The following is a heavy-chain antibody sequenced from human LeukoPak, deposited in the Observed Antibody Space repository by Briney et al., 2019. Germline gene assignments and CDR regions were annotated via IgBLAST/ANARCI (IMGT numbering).Heavy chain of an antibody. CDR2: IYYSGST. CDR3: ARANAIAAAAPQFDP. Sequence: SETLSLTCTVSGGSISSSPYYWGWIRQPPGKGLEWIGSIYYSGSTYYNPSLKSRVTISVDTSKNQFSLKLSSVTAADTAMYYCARANAIAAAAPQFDPWGQGTLVTVSS. J-gene: IGHJ5*02. D-gene: IGHD6-13*01. CDR1: GGSISSSPYY. V-gene: IGHV4-39*07.